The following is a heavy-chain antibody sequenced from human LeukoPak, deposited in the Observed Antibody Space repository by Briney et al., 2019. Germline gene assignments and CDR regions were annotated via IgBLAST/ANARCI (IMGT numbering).Heavy chain of an antibody. J-gene: IGHJ4*02. D-gene: IGHD4-23*01. CDR2: IYYSGST. CDR1: GGSISSGDYY. V-gene: IGHV4-30-4*01. CDR3: ARYYGGNFGYYFDY. Sequence: SQTLSLTCTVSGGSISSGDYYWSWIRQPPGKGLEWIGYIYYSGSTYYNPSLKSRVTISVDTPKNQFSLKLSSVTAADTAVYYCARYYGGNFGYYFDYWGQGTLVTVSS.